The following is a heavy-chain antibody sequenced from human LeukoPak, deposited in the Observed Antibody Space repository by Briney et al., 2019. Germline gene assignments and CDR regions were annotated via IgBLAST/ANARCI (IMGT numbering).Heavy chain of an antibody. J-gene: IGHJ4*02. D-gene: IGHD2-15*01. Sequence: SVKVSCKSSGGTFSSYAISWVRQAPGQGLEWMGRIIPILGIANYAQKFQGRVTITADKSTSTAYMELSSLRSEDTAVYYCARGPRGGSWWGQGTLVTVSS. CDR3: ARGPRGGSW. V-gene: IGHV1-69*04. CDR2: IIPILGIA. CDR1: GGTFSSYA.